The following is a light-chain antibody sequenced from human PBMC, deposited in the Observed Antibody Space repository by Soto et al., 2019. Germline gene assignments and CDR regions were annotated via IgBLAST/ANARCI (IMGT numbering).Light chain of an antibody. CDR1: QSISSY. CDR2: KAS. V-gene: IGKV1-39*01. CDR3: QQSYSTPRT. J-gene: IGKJ1*01. Sequence: DVHVTQNTSSLSASVGDRVTITWRASQSISSYVNWYQQKPGKAPKLLIYKASTLKSGVPSRFSGSGSGTDFTLTISSLQPEDFATYYCQQSYSTPRTFGQGTKVDIK.